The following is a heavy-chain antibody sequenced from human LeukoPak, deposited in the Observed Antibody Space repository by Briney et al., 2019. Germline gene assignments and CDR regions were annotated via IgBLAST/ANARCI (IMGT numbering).Heavy chain of an antibody. Sequence: GGSLRLSCAASGFTFDDYAMHWVRQAPGKGLEWVAVISYDGSNKYYADSVKGRFTISRDNSKNTLYLQMNSLRAEDTAVYYCARVYQLLGYSYGYGMDYWGQGTLVTVSS. D-gene: IGHD5-18*01. V-gene: IGHV3-30-3*01. CDR2: ISYDGSNK. CDR3: ARVYQLLGYSYGYGMDY. J-gene: IGHJ4*02. CDR1: GFTFDDYA.